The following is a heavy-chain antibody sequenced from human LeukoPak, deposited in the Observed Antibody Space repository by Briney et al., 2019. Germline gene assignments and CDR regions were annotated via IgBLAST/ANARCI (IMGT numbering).Heavy chain of an antibody. J-gene: IGHJ5*02. D-gene: IGHD3-3*01. CDR2: ISSSGSTM. CDR3: AKDPALDYDFWSGYP. Sequence: GGSLRLSCAASGFTFSVYYMSWIRQAPGKGLECVSYISSSGSTMYYADSVKGRFTISRDNAKNSLYLQMNSLRAEDTAVYYCAKDPALDYDFWSGYPWGQGTLVTVSS. CDR1: GFTFSVYY. V-gene: IGHV3-11*01.